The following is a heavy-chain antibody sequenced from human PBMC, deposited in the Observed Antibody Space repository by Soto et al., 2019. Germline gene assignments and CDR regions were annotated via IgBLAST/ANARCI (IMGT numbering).Heavy chain of an antibody. V-gene: IGHV4-61*01. Sequence: SVARTVGEGSSSRCYYFWSWIRQPPGKGLEWIGCIYSSGSTNYSPSLKSRVTISVDTSKNQFSLKLNSATAADTAVYYCACDPGYWGQGTLVTVSS. CDR2: IYSSGST. J-gene: IGHJ4*02. CDR3: ACDPGY. CDR1: EGSSSRCYYF.